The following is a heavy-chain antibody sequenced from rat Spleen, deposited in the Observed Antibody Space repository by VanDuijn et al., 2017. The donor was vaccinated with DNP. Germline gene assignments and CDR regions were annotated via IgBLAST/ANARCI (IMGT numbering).Heavy chain of an antibody. Sequence: EVQVVESGGGLVQPKGSLKLSCAASGFTFSNYDMAWVRRAPTEGLECVAYISYHGGNAYYGDSVKGRFTISRDNAKSTLYLQMNSLRSEDMATYYCARHGRRVFDYWGQGVMVTVSS. V-gene: IGHV5-22*01. CDR1: GFTFSNYD. D-gene: IGHD1-11*01. CDR3: ARHGRRVFDY. J-gene: IGHJ2*01. CDR2: ISYHGGNA.